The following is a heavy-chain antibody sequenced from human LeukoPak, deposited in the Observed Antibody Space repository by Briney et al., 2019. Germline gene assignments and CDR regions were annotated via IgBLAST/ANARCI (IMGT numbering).Heavy chain of an antibody. CDR1: GFTVSSNY. V-gene: IGHV3-23*01. CDR2: ISGSGGST. J-gene: IGHJ4*02. Sequence: GGSLRLSCAASGFTVSSNYMSRVRQAPGKGLEWVSAISGSGGSTYYADSVKGRFTISRDNSKNTLYLQMNSLRAEDTAVYYCAKERSTMIVVVITAFDYWGQGTLVTVSS. D-gene: IGHD3-22*01. CDR3: AKERSTMIVVVITAFDY.